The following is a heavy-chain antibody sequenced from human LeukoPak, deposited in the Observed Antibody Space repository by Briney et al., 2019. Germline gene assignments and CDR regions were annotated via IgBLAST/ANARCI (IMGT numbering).Heavy chain of an antibody. D-gene: IGHD6-19*01. CDR1: GFILSNYW. Sequence: GSLRLSCAASGFILSNYWMGWVRRAPGKGLEWIASIFYSGSTYYNPSLKSRVTISVDTSKNQFSLKLSSVTAADTAVYYCATLSTVVGSYYFDYWGQGTLVTVSS. V-gene: IGHV4-39*01. CDR2: IFYSGST. J-gene: IGHJ4*02. CDR3: ATLSTVVGSYYFDY.